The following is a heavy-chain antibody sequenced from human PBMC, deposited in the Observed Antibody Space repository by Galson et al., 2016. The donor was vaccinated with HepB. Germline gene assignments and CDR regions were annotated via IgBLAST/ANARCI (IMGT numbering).Heavy chain of an antibody. V-gene: IGHV3-11*01. Sequence: SLRLSCAASGFTFSDYYMSWIRQAPGEALQWVSYVSSSGNSIYYADSVKGRFTISRDNAKNSLYLQLNSLRAEATAVYFCTRFQEGGYDSTSYYYYYGFDVWGQGTTVTVSS. D-gene: IGHD5-12*01. CDR2: VSSSGNSI. CDR1: GFTFSDYY. J-gene: IGHJ6*02. CDR3: TRFQEGGYDSTSYYYYYGFDV.